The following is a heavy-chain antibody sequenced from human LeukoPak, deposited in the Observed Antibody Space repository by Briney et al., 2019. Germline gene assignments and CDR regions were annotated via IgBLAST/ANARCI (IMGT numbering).Heavy chain of an antibody. CDR1: GYTFTSYG. D-gene: IGHD3-22*01. CDR2: ISAYNGNT. V-gene: IGHV1-18*01. CDR3: ARASGRYYDSSGYPAYYYYMDV. Sequence: ASVKVSCKASGYTFTSYGISWVRQAPGQGLEWMGWISAYNGNTNYAQKLQGRVTMTTDTSTSTAYMELRSPRSDDTAVYYCARASGRYYDSSGYPAYYYYMDVWGKGTTVTVSS. J-gene: IGHJ6*03.